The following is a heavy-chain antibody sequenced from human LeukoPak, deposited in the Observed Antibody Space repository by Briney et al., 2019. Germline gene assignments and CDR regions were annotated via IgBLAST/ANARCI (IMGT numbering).Heavy chain of an antibody. V-gene: IGHV3-23*01. CDR2: ISGSGGST. D-gene: IGHD2-2*01. CDR1: GFTFSSYG. J-gene: IGHJ6*03. Sequence: GGSLRLSCAASGFTFSSYGMSWVRQAPGKELEWVSAISGSGGSTYYADSVKGRFTISRDNSKSTLYLQMNSLRAEDTAVYYCAKRYCTDTSCHLGPYYYYMDVWGKGTTVTISS. CDR3: AKRYCTDTSCHLGPYYYYMDV.